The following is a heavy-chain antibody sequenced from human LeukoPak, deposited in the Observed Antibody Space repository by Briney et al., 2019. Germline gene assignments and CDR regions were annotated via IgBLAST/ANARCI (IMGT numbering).Heavy chain of an antibody. J-gene: IGHJ3*02. CDR2: IYTSGST. Sequence: SETLSLTCTVSGGSISSYYWSWIRQPAGKGLEWIGRIYTSGSTNYNPSLKSRVTMSVDTSKNQFSLKLSSVTAADTAVYYCARHLTRYFWSGNDAFDIWGQGTMVTVSS. V-gene: IGHV4-4*07. CDR3: ARHLTRYFWSGNDAFDI. D-gene: IGHD3-3*01. CDR1: GGSISSYY.